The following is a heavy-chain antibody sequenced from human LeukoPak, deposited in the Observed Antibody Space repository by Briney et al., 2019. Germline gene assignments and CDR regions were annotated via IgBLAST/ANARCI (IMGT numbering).Heavy chain of an antibody. CDR2: ISGSGGST. Sequence: GGSLRLSCAASGFTFSSYAMSWVRQAPGTGLEWVSGISGSGGSTYYADSVKGRFTISRDNSKNTLYQQMSSLRAEDTAVYYCAKPAYCSCGSCYSIGYFDYWGQGTLVTVSS. CDR3: AKPAYCSCGSCYSIGYFDY. J-gene: IGHJ4*02. CDR1: GFTFSSYA. D-gene: IGHD2-15*01. V-gene: IGHV3-23*01.